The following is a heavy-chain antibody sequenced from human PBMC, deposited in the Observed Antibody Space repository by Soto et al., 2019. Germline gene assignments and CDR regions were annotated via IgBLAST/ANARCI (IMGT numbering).Heavy chain of an antibody. CDR1: GFTFSSYA. J-gene: IGHJ6*02. CDR2: ISGSGGST. D-gene: IGHD5-12*01. CDR3: AKDTVAEDSGYDWGGNIKYYYYDYGMDV. V-gene: IGHV3-23*01. Sequence: GGSLRLSCAASGFTFSSYAMSWVRQAPGKGLEWVSAISGSGGSTYYADSVKGRFTISRDNSKNTLYLQMNSLRAEDTAVYYCAKDTVAEDSGYDWGGNIKYYYYDYGMDVWGQGTTVTVSS.